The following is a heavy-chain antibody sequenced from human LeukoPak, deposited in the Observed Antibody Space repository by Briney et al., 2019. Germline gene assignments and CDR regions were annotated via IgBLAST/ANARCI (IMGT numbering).Heavy chain of an antibody. CDR1: GFTFSSYW. V-gene: IGHV3-23*01. J-gene: IGHJ4*02. Sequence: PGGSLRLSCVASGFTFSSYWMTWVRQAPGKGLEWVSSIRGGTVSTYYADSVKGRFTISRDNSKNTLYLQMNSLRAEDTAVYYCAKGSPNYDIFSPFDYWGQGTLVTVSS. CDR2: IRGGTVST. CDR3: AKGSPNYDIFSPFDY. D-gene: IGHD3-22*01.